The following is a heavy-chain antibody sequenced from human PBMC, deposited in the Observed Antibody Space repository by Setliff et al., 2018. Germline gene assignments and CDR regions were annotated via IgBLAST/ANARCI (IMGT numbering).Heavy chain of an antibody. CDR1: GYSFAKYA. J-gene: IGHJ3*02. Sequence: ASVKVSCKASGYSFAKYALHWVRQAPGQRLEWMGWINAGNGNTKCSQNFLGRVTITRDTSASTAYMELRSLGSDDTAVYYCARDLDYQYYYETSGRDAFDIWGLGTMVTVSS. CDR3: ARDLDYQYYYETSGRDAFDI. D-gene: IGHD3-22*01. CDR2: INAGNGNT. V-gene: IGHV1-3*01.